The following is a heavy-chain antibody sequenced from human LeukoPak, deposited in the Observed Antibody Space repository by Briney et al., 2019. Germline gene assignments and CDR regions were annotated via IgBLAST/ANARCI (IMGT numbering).Heavy chain of an antibody. CDR1: GFTFSSYA. J-gene: IGHJ4*02. Sequence: GGSLRLSCAASGFTFSSYAMSWVRQAPGKGLEWVSAISSTGAGTYYSDSAKGRFTVSRDNSKNTLYLQMNSLRVEDTAIYYCAKDEGYYESSGYYPDYWGQGTLVTVSS. V-gene: IGHV3-23*01. D-gene: IGHD3-22*01. CDR2: ISSTGAGT. CDR3: AKDEGYYESSGYYPDY.